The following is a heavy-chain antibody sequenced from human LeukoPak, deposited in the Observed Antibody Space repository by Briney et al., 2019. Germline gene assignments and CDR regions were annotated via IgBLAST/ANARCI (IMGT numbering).Heavy chain of an antibody. J-gene: IGHJ4*02. D-gene: IGHD2-15*01. CDR1: GFTFSSYG. CDR3: AKAYCSGGSCYWVYFDY. Sequence: GRSLRLSCAASGFTFSSYGMHWVRQAPGKGLEWVAVISYDGGNKYYADSVKGRFTISRDNSKNTLYLQMNSLRAEDTAVYYCAKAYCSGGSCYWVYFDYWGQGTLVTVSS. V-gene: IGHV3-30*18. CDR2: ISYDGGNK.